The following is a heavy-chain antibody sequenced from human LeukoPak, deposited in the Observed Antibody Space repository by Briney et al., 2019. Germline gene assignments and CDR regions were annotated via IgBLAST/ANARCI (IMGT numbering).Heavy chain of an antibody. CDR3: AKPTYSYGPFDY. CDR1: GFTFDDYA. D-gene: IGHD5-18*01. Sequence: GGSLRLSCAASGFTFDDYAMHWVRQAPGKGLEWVSGISWNSGSIGYADSVKGRFTISRDNAKNSLYLQMNSLRAEDMALYYCAKPTYSYGPFDYWGQGTLVTVSS. CDR2: ISWNSGSI. V-gene: IGHV3-9*03. J-gene: IGHJ4*02.